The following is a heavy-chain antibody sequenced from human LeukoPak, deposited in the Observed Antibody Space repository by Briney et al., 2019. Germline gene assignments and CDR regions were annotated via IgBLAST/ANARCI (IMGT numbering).Heavy chain of an antibody. CDR1: GFTFSNYS. CDR2: ISSVSSYI. J-gene: IGHJ6*02. CDR3: ARDLHYYDILTGPPGMDV. Sequence: GGSLRLSCAASGFTFSNYSMNWVRQAPGKGLEWVSSISSVSSYIYYADSVKGRFTISRDNAKNSLYLQMNSLRAEDTAVYYCARDLHYYDILTGPPGMDVWGQGTTVTVSS. D-gene: IGHD3-9*01. V-gene: IGHV3-21*01.